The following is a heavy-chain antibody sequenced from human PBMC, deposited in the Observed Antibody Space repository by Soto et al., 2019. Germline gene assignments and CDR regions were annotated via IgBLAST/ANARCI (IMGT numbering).Heavy chain of an antibody. CDR1: GYTLTSYY. CDR3: ARDGTYYDFWRRDYYYMDV. D-gene: IGHD3-3*01. J-gene: IGHJ6*03. V-gene: IGHV1-46*03. Sequence: QVQLVQSGAEVKKPGASVKVSCKASGYTLTSYYMHWVRQAPGQGLEWMGIINPSGGSTSYAQKFQGRVTMTRDTSTSTVYMELSSLRSEDTAVYYCARDGTYYDFWRRDYYYMDVWGKGTTVTVSS. CDR2: INPSGGST.